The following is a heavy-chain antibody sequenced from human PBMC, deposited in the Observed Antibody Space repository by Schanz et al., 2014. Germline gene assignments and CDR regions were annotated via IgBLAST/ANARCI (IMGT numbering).Heavy chain of an antibody. D-gene: IGHD3-10*01. J-gene: IGHJ6*02. CDR2: ISAYNGHT. V-gene: IGHV1-18*01. Sequence: QVQLVQSGAEVKKPGSSMKVSCKASGYTTFTDYYIHWVRQAPGQGLEWMGWISAYNGHTDYAQKLQGRVTLTTDTSTSTAYMELRNLRSDDTAVYYCARAKRFGDMDVWGQGTTVTVSS. CDR1: GYTTFTDYY. CDR3: ARAKRFGDMDV.